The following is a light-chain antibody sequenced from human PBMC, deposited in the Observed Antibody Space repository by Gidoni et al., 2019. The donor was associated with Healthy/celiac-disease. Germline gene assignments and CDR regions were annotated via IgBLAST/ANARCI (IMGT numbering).Light chain of an antibody. CDR2: DVS. CDR1: SSDVGGYNY. V-gene: IGLV2-14*01. Sequence: QSALTQPAPVSGYPGESITISCTGTSSDVGGYNYVSWYQQHPGKAPKLMIYDVSTRPSGVSNRFSGSTSGNTASLTISGLQAEDEADYYCSSYTSSSTPVFGTGTKVTVL. J-gene: IGLJ1*01. CDR3: SSYTSSSTPV.